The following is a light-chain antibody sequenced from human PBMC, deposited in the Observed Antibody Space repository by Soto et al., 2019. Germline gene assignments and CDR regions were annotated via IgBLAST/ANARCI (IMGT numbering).Light chain of an antibody. CDR2: GAS. J-gene: IGKJ4*01. V-gene: IGKV3-20*01. CDR1: QIVSSTY. CDR3: QQHGVTPPNT. Sequence: EIVLTQSPGTLSLSPGERATLSCRASQIVSSTYLAWFQHKPGQAPRLLIYGASTRATGIPDRFSGSGSGADFTLTISGLEPEDFGLYYCQQHGVTPPNTFGGGTKVEV.